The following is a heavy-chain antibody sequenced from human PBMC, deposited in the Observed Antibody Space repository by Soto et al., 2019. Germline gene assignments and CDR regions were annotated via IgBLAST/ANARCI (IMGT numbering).Heavy chain of an antibody. CDR2: IRSKAYGGTT. J-gene: IGHJ4*02. CDR1: GFTFGDYA. Sequence: GGSLRLSCTASGFTFGDYAMSWFRQAPGKGLEWVGFIRSKAYGGTTEYAASVKGRFTISRDDSKSIAYLQMNSLKTEDTAVYYCTRDLYDFWSGPFDYWGQGTLVTVSS. V-gene: IGHV3-49*03. CDR3: TRDLYDFWSGPFDY. D-gene: IGHD3-3*01.